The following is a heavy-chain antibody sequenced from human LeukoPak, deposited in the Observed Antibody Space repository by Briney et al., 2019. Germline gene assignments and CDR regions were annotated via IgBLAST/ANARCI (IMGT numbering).Heavy chain of an antibody. V-gene: IGHV1-69*05. CDR1: GGTFSSNA. D-gene: IGHD2-2*01. CDR3: ARDRCSSSICYLFDY. Sequence: SVKVSCKASGGTFSSNAINWVRQAPGQGFEWMGVIIPIPGTTNFAQKFQGRVTITTDESRSTTYMELSSLTSEDTAVYYCARDRCSSSICYLFDYWGQGTLVTVSS. J-gene: IGHJ4*02. CDR2: IIPIPGTT.